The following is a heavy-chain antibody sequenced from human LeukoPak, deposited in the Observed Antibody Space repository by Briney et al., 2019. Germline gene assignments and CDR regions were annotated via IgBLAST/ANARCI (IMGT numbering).Heavy chain of an antibody. CDR2: IYYSGST. V-gene: IGHV4-39*01. CDR1: GGSISSSSYY. Sequence: SETLSLTCTVSGGSISSSSYYWGWIRQPPGKGLEWIGSIYYSGSTYYNPSLKGRVTISVDTSKNQFSLKLSSVTAADTAVYYCASRNYYDSSGYSRVDYWGQGTLVTVSS. D-gene: IGHD3-22*01. J-gene: IGHJ4*02. CDR3: ASRNYYDSSGYSRVDY.